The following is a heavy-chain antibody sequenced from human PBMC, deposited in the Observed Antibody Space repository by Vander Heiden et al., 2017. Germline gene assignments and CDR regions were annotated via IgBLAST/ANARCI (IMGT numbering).Heavy chain of an antibody. Sequence: MQLVQSGPEMKKPGTSVKVSCKASGFTLSSSAVQWVRQARGQRLGWIGWIAVGTGNTNFAQRFQQEVTISRDLSSNTVYMEVRSLRSEDTAVYYCAATSLRASAKDGAFDIWGQGTTVTVSS. CDR2: IAVGTGNT. CDR1: GFTLSSSA. CDR3: AATSLRASAKDGAFDI. J-gene: IGHJ3*02. V-gene: IGHV1-58*01.